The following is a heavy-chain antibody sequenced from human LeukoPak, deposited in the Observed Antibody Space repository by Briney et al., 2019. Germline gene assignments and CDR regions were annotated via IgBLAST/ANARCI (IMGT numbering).Heavy chain of an antibody. CDR1: GGSISSRSYY. CDR3: ARLNCDYVWGSYRFDY. V-gene: IGHV4-39*07. J-gene: IGHJ4*02. D-gene: IGHD3-16*02. Sequence: SETLSLTCTVSGGSISSRSYYWGWIRQPPGKGLQCIGGIYFSGSTYYNPSLKSRVTISVDTSKNQFSLKLSSVTAADTAVYYCARLNCDYVWGSYRFDYWGQGNLVTVSS. CDR2: IYFSGST.